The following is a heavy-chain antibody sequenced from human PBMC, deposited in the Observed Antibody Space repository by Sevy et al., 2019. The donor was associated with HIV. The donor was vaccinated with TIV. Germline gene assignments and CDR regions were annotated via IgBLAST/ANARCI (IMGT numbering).Heavy chain of an antibody. Sequence: ASVKVSCKTSGGTFSGYSISWLRQAPGQGLEWMGGIIAISGTTNYLQRFQGRITITADVSTRTIYMELRSLRIEDTAIYFCARDRDRGYFDPWGQGTLVTVSS. J-gene: IGHJ5*02. CDR1: GGTFSGYS. CDR2: IIAISGTT. CDR3: ARDRDRGYFDP. D-gene: IGHD6-13*01. V-gene: IGHV1-69*13.